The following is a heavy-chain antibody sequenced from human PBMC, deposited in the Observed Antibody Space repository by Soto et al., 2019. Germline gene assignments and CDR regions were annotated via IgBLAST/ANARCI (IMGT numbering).Heavy chain of an antibody. CDR2: IIPILGIA. D-gene: IGHD4-17*01. Sequence: QVQLVQSGAEVKKPGSSVKVSCKASGGTFSSYTISWVRQAPGQGLEWMGRIIPILGIANYAQKFQGRVTITADKSTSTAYMELSSLRSDDTAVYYCARDPRDPYGDYLYSDAFDIWGQGTMVTVSS. CDR3: ARDPRDPYGDYLYSDAFDI. J-gene: IGHJ3*02. CDR1: GGTFSSYT. V-gene: IGHV1-69*08.